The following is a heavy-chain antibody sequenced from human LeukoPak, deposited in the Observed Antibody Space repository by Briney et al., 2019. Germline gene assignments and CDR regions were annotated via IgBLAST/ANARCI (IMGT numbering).Heavy chain of an antibody. CDR3: ARDRHYGSGSYYHDY. CDR2: IIPILGIA. J-gene: IGHJ4*02. D-gene: IGHD3-10*01. V-gene: IGHV1-69*04. Sequence: SVKVSCKASGGTFSSYAISWVRQAPGQGLEWMGRIIPILGIANYAQKFQGRVTMTRDMSTSTVYMELSSLRSEDTAVYYCARDRHYGSGSYYHDYWGQGTLVTVSS. CDR1: GGTFSSYA.